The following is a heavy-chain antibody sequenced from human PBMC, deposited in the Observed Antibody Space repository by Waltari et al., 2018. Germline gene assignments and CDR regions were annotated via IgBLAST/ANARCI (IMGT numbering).Heavy chain of an antibody. V-gene: IGHV3-53*01. CDR1: GMRGRGNY. Sequence: EVQLVESGGGWTQPGGAVRLSCAASGMRGRGNYMNGGRQSPGEGLAWLSFRPAGGGSNYAHSVQGRFTLPRDASHTAVYLPFPGPGAQDTGVYFCASSGLGSPFEWPRIFDLWGQGTRVTVSS. J-gene: IGHJ4*02. D-gene: IGHD5-12*01. CDR2: RPAGGGS. CDR3: ASSGLGSPFEWPRIFDL.